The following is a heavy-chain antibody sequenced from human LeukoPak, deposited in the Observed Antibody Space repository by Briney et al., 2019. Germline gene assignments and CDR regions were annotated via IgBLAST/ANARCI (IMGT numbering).Heavy chain of an antibody. J-gene: IGHJ4*02. CDR1: GGSFSGYY. Sequence: SETLSLTCAVYGGSFSGYYWSWIRQPPGKGLEWIGEINHSGSTNYNPSLKSRVTISVDTSKNQFSLKLSSVTAADTAVYYCARLRRTSYYFDYWGQGTLVTVSS. CDR2: INHSGST. V-gene: IGHV4-34*01. D-gene: IGHD1-14*01. CDR3: ARLRRTSYYFDY.